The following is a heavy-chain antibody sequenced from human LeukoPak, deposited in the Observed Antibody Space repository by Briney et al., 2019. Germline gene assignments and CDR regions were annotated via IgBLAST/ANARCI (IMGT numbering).Heavy chain of an antibody. CDR2: XXXXXST. V-gene: IGHV4-59*01. D-gene: IGHD3-10*01. J-gene: IGHJ4*02. CDR3: ARAMDVTYYYGSGSPSGIDY. Sequence: SETLSLTCTVSGGSISSYYWSWIRQPPGKGLXXXXXXXXXXSTNYNPSLKSRVTISVDTSKNQFSLKLSSVTAADTAVYYCARAMDVTYYYGSGSPSGIDYWGQGTLVTVSS. CDR1: GGSISSYY.